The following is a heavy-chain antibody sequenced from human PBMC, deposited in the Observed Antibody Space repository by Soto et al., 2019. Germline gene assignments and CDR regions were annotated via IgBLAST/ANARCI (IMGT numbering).Heavy chain of an antibody. CDR1: GYSFTSYW. V-gene: IGHV5-51*01. CDR3: ARPRWAPDYYGSGGYSMDV. J-gene: IGHJ6*02. D-gene: IGHD3-10*01. CDR2: IYPGDSDT. Sequence: GESLKISCKGSGYSFTSYWIGWVRQMPGKGLEWMGIIYPGDSDTRYSPSFQGQVTISADKSISTAYLQWSSLKASDTAMYYCARPRWAPDYYGSGGYSMDVWGQGTTVTVSS.